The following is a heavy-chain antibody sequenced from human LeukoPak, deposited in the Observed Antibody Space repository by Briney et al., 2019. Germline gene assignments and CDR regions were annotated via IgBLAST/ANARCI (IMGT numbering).Heavy chain of an antibody. CDR3: ARDLYYYGSGSDNFHYY. D-gene: IGHD3-10*01. Sequence: GGSLRLSCAASGFTVSSNYMNWVRQAPGQGLEWVSVINSGGSTHYADSVKGRFTISRDNSKNTLYLQMNSLRAEDTAVYYCARDLYYYGSGSDNFHYYWGQGTLVTVSS. V-gene: IGHV3-53*01. CDR2: INSGGST. J-gene: IGHJ4*02. CDR1: GFTVSSNY.